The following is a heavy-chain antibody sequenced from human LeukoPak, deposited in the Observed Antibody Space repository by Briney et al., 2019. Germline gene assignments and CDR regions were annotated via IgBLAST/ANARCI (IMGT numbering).Heavy chain of an antibody. V-gene: IGHV3-64*01. CDR2: ITSNGGSR. CDR1: GFTFSSYA. J-gene: IGHJ3*02. Sequence: GTPRPSCAPSGFTFSSYATHWVPHTPREGLEYVSAITSNGGSRYYANSVKGKFTISRANSKNTLYLQMGSLRAEDMAVYYCARDSRSRITGTTPDAFDIWGQGTMVTVSS. CDR3: ARDSRSRITGTTPDAFDI. D-gene: IGHD1-7*01.